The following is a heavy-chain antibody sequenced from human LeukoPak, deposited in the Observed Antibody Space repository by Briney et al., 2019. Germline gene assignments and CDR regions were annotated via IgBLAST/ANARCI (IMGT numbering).Heavy chain of an antibody. Sequence: ASVKVSCKASGYTFTGYYMHWVRQAPGQGLEWMGRINPNSGGTNYAQKFQGRVTMTRETSISTAYMELSRLRSDDTAMYYCARESTYYDSTDYYQGDAFDIWGQGTMVTVSS. CDR2: INPNSGGT. CDR1: GYTFTGYY. D-gene: IGHD3-22*01. J-gene: IGHJ3*02. V-gene: IGHV1-2*02. CDR3: ARESTYYDSTDYYQGDAFDI.